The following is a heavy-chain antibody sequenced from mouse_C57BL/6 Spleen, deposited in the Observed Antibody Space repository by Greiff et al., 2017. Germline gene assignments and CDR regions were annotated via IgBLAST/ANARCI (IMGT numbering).Heavy chain of an antibody. CDR2: INPNNGGT. Sequence: VQLQQSGPELVKPGASVKMSCKASGYTFTDYNMHWVKQSHGQSLEWIGYINPNNGGTSYNQKFKGKATLTVNKSSSTAYMELRSLTSEDSAVYYCARSLYYGSRYAMDYWGQGTSVTVSS. J-gene: IGHJ4*01. V-gene: IGHV1-22*01. CDR1: GYTFTDYN. CDR3: ARSLYYGSRYAMDY. D-gene: IGHD1-1*01.